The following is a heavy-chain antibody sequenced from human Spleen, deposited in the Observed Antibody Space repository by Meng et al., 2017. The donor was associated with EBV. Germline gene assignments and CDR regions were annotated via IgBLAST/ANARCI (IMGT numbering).Heavy chain of an antibody. D-gene: IGHD5/OR15-5a*01. J-gene: IGHJ5*02. CDR3: ARPFPSIVSPRLDPFGA. CDR2: VHYRGST. CDR1: VGSISSFSD. Sequence: QGLGPAHVQPWGPSPFHCSALVGSISSFSDWGWVRQPPGRWLECLVSVHYRGSTYYSPSLRSRITVSVDTSKNQFSLRLTSVTAADPAVYYCARPFPSIVSPRLDPFGAWGQGTLVTVSS. V-gene: IGHV4-39*01.